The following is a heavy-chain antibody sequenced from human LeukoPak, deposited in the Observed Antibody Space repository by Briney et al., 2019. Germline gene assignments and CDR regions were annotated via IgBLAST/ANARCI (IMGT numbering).Heavy chain of an antibody. CDR2: IRSNLEVGTT. J-gene: IGHJ3*01. Sequence: GGALRLSCAASGCIYRNAWLHWVRQAPGKGLEWVGRIRSNLEVGTTDFAAPVNGRFTISRDDSKNTLHLQMDSLNTADMAMYYCATDLASGNYDLRALDLWGQGTMVVVSS. CDR1: GCIYRNAW. V-gene: IGHV3-15*05. CDR3: ATDLASGNYDLRALDL. D-gene: IGHD1-26*01.